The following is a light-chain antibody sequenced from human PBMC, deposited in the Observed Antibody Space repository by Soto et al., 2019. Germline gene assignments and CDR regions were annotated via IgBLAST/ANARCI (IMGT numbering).Light chain of an antibody. Sequence: DIVLTQSPGTLSLSPGERATLSCSASQSVYSSYLAWYQQKPGQAPRLLISGASSRATGTPDRFSGSGSGTDFTLAISRLEPEDFAVYYCQQYGSAPITFGQGTRLEIK. J-gene: IGKJ5*01. V-gene: IGKV3-20*01. CDR3: QQYGSAPIT. CDR2: GAS. CDR1: QSVYSSY.